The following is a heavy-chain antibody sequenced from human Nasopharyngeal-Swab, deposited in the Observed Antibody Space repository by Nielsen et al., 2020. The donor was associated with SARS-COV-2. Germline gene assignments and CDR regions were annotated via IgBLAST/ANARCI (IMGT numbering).Heavy chain of an antibody. CDR2: ISYDGRNK. CDR3: ARAGGRYYDSGGYYYLASAFDI. V-gene: IGHV3-30*04. D-gene: IGHD3-22*01. J-gene: IGHJ3*02. Sequence: GESLEISCAASGFTSSSYSMHWVRQAPGKGLEWVAVISYDGRNKYYADSVKGRFTISRDNSKNTLYLQMNSLRAEDTAVYYCARAGGRYYDSGGYYYLASAFDIWGQGTMVTVSS. CDR1: GFTSSSYS.